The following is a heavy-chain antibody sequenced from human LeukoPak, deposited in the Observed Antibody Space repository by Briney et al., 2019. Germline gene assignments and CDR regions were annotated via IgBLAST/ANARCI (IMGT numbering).Heavy chain of an antibody. V-gene: IGHV5-10-1*01. J-gene: IGHJ3*01. CDR1: GYTFIHYW. CDR2: IDPSDSYT. Sequence: GESLGISCQTSGYTFIHYWISWVRQVPGKGLEWMGRIDPSDSYTNYGPPFQGHITISADRSLNTSYLQWSGLKASDTAMYFCARHGPTYFYDSSGVFDVWGRGTMVIVSS. D-gene: IGHD3-22*01. CDR3: ARHGPTYFYDSSGVFDV.